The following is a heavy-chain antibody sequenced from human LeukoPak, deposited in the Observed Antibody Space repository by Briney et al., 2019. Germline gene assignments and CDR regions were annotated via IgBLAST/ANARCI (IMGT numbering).Heavy chain of an antibody. CDR3: ARDSYYDSSGYYYDHNWFGP. CDR2: IIPILGIA. J-gene: IGHJ5*02. Sequence: GASVKVSCKASGGTFSSYAISWVRQAPGQGLEWMGRIIPILGIANYAQKFQGRVTITAVKSTSTAYMELSSLRSDDTAVYYCARDSYYDSSGYYYDHNWFGPWGQGTLVTVSS. V-gene: IGHV1-69*04. CDR1: GGTFSSYA. D-gene: IGHD3-22*01.